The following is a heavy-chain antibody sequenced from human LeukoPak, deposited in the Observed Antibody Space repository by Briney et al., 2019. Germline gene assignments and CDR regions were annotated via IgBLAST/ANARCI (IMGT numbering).Heavy chain of an antibody. J-gene: IGHJ4*02. Sequence: ASLKVSCKASRYTFTGYYMHWARQAPGHGLEWMGWINPNSGSTDYAQKFQGRVTMTRGTSISTAYMELSRLRSDDTAVYYCAREVKEGPLEYWGQGTLVTVSS. V-gene: IGHV1-2*02. CDR2: INPNSGST. CDR1: RYTFTGYY. D-gene: IGHD2-21*01. CDR3: AREVKEGPLEY.